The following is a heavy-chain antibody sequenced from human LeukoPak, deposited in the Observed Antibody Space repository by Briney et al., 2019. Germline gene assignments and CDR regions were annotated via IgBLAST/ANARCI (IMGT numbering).Heavy chain of an antibody. V-gene: IGHV3-33*01. J-gene: IGHJ1*01. CDR2: IWYDGSNK. D-gene: IGHD6-13*01. CDR3: ARDHLRYSNSGTSFQH. CDR1: GFTFSSYG. Sequence: PGGSLRLSCAASGFTFSSYGMHWVRQAPGKGLEWVAVIWYDGSNKYYADSVKGRFTISRDNSKNTLYLQMNSLRAEDTAVYYCARDHLRYSNSGTSFQHWGQGTLVTVSS.